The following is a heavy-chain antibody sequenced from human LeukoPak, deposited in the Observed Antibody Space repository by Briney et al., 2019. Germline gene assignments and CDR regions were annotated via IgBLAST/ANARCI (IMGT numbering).Heavy chain of an antibody. J-gene: IGHJ4*02. CDR2: IRYDGSNK. CDR1: GFTFSSYG. V-gene: IGHV3-30*02. D-gene: IGHD4-17*01. Sequence: GGSLRLSCAASGFTFSSYGMHWVRQAPGKGLEWVAFIRYDGSNKYYVDSVKGRFTISRDNSKNTLYLQMNNLRAEDTAVYYCAKPTVTSPFDYWGQGTLVTVSS. CDR3: AKPTVTSPFDY.